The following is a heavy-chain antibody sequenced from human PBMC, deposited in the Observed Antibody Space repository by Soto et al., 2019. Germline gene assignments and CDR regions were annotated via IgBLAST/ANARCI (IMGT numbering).Heavy chain of an antibody. CDR3: ARDLSWGSNWYYYMDV. V-gene: IGHV3-48*01. J-gene: IGHJ6*03. D-gene: IGHD7-27*01. CDR1: GFTFSSYG. Sequence: LRLSCAASGFTFSSYGMHWVRQAPGKGLEWVAYISSGRSNKDYADSVKGRFTVSRDNARNSLYLQMNSLRAEDTAVYYCARDLSWGSNWYYYMDVWGKGTTVTVSS. CDR2: ISSGRSNK.